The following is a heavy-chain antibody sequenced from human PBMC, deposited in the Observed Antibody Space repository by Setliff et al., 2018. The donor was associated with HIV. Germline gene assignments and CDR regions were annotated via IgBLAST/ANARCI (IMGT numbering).Heavy chain of an antibody. CDR2: ISGSGDST. V-gene: IGHV3-23*01. J-gene: IGHJ4*02. Sequence: GGSLRLSCAPSGFTFGSYAMSRVRQAPGKGLEWVSVISGSGDSTFYADSLKGRFTISRDTSTDTAYMELSSLRSEDTAVYYCATDPSSLPNVVVVAATPGVPDYWGQGTLVTVSS. CDR1: GFTFGSYA. D-gene: IGHD2-15*01. CDR3: ATDPSSLPNVVVVAATPGVPDY.